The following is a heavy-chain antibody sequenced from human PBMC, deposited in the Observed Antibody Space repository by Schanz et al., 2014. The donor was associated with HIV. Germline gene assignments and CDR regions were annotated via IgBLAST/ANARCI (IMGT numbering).Heavy chain of an antibody. CDR2: IRATGGST. CDR1: GFTLSGYT. D-gene: IGHD6-19*01. CDR3: AKVAIHSSGWLPFDY. Sequence: EGQLVESGGGLVQPGGSLTLSCAVSGFTLSGYTMSWVRQAPGKGLEWVSAIRATGGSTYYTDSVKGRFTISRDNSKNTLYLQMNSLGAEDTAVYYCAKVAIHSSGWLPFDYWGQGTLVTVSS. J-gene: IGHJ4*02. V-gene: IGHV3-23*04.